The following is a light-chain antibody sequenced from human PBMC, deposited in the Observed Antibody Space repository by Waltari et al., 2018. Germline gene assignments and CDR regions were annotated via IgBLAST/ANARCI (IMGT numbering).Light chain of an antibody. J-gene: IGKJ4*01. CDR1: ESLVHNDGNTY. V-gene: IGKV2-30*02. Sequence: DVVMTQSPLSLPVTLGQPASISCRSSESLVHNDGNTYLNWFQQRPGQSPRRLIYKVSNRDSGVPDRFSGSGSGTDFTLQISRVEAEDVGVYYCMQSLQPPLTFGGGTKVELK. CDR3: MQSLQPPLT. CDR2: KVS.